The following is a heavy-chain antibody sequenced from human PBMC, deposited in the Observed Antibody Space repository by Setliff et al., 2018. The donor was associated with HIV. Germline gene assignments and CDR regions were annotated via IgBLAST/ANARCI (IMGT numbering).Heavy chain of an antibody. CDR3: ARVITMVWTTFDP. Sequence: SETLSLTCVVYRGSFSDYYWTWIRQPPGKGLEWIGEISPSGSTNYNPSLKSRVTISVDTSENQFSLELRSVTAADTAVYYCARVITMVWTTFDPWGQGTLVTVSS. V-gene: IGHV4-34*01. CDR1: RGSFSDYY. CDR2: ISPSGST. D-gene: IGHD3-10*01. J-gene: IGHJ5*02.